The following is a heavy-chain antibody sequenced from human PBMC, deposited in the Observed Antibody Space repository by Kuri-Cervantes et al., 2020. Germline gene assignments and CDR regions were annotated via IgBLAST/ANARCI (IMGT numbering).Heavy chain of an antibody. CDR1: GFTFSSYA. D-gene: IGHD6-6*01. J-gene: IGHJ6*03. CDR2: ISGSGGST. V-gene: IGHV3-23*01. CDR3: ARDHSSSPGYYYYHMDV. Sequence: GGSLRLSCAASGFTFSSYAMSWVRQAPGKGLEWVSAISGSGGSTYYAGSVKGRFTISRDNAKSSLYLQMNSLRAEDTAVYYCARDHSSSPGYYYYHMDVWGKGTTVTVSS.